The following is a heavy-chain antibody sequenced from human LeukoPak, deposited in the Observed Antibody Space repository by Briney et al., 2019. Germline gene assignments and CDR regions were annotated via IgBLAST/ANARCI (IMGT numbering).Heavy chain of an antibody. D-gene: IGHD5-24*01. CDR3: ARGRGYRDYFDY. CDR1: GYTFTSYA. Sequence: ASVKVSCKASGYTFTSYAMHWVRQAPGQRLEWMGWINAGNGNTKYSQKFQSRVTITRDTSASTAYMELSSLRSEDTAVYYCARGRGYRDYFDYWGQGTLVTVSS. CDR2: INAGNGNT. J-gene: IGHJ4*02. V-gene: IGHV1-3*01.